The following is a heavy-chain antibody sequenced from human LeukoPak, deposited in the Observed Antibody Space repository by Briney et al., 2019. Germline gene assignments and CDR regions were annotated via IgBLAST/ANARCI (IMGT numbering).Heavy chain of an antibody. CDR2: IYYSGST. J-gene: IGHJ4*02. CDR1: GGSISSSSYS. V-gene: IGHV4-39*01. Sequence: SETLSLTCTVSGGSISSSSYSWGWIRQPPGKGLEWIGSIYYSGSTYYNPSLKSRVTISVDTSKNQFSLKLSSVTAADTAVYYCASAGGWYGGVDYWGQGTLVTVSS. D-gene: IGHD6-19*01. CDR3: ASAGGWYGGVDY.